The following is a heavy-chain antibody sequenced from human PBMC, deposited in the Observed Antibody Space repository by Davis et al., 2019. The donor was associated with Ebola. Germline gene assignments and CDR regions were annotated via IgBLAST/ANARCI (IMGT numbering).Heavy chain of an antibody. D-gene: IGHD3-10*01. CDR1: GFTFSNAW. J-gene: IGHJ5*02. CDR3: TTESQLWFGELRFDP. CDR2: IKSKTDGGTT. V-gene: IGHV3-15*01. Sequence: PGGSLRLSCAASGFTFSNAWMSWVRQAPGKGLEWVGRIKSKTDGGTTDYAAPVKGRFTISRDDSKNTLYLQMNSLKTEDTAVYYCTTESQLWFGELRFDPWGQGTLVTVSS.